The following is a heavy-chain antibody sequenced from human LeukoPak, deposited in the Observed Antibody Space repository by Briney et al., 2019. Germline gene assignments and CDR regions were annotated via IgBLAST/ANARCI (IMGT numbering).Heavy chain of an antibody. CDR1: GFTFSSYS. D-gene: IGHD6-19*01. CDR2: ISSSSSYI. CDR3: ARSQYSSGSYAFDI. J-gene: IGHJ3*02. Sequence: GGSLRLSCAASGFTFSSYSMSWVRQAPGKGLEWVSSISSSSSYIYYADSVKGRFTISRDNAKNSQYLQMNSLRAEDTAVYYCARSQYSSGSYAFDIWGQGTMVTVSS. V-gene: IGHV3-21*01.